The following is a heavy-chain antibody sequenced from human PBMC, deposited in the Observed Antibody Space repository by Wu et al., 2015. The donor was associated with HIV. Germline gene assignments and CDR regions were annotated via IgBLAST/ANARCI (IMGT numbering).Heavy chain of an antibody. Sequence: QVHLVQSGAELKKPGASVKVSCQASGYTITTYDFNWVRQAPGQGLEWMGWMNSNNGKTGYGQKFQGRVAMTRNISTRTAYMELSGLKSEDTAVYYCATSYYGSGSYPTFYYYYAMDVWGQGTTVTVSS. D-gene: IGHD3-10*01. J-gene: IGHJ6*02. CDR1: GYTITTYD. CDR2: MNSNNGKT. CDR3: ATSYYGSGSYPTFYYYYAMDV. V-gene: IGHV1-8*01.